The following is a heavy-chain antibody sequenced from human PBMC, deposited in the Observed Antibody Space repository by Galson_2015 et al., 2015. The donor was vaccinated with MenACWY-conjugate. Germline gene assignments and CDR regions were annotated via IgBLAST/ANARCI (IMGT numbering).Heavy chain of an antibody. CDR2: IYAGDSDT. D-gene: IGHD2-2*02. V-gene: IGHV5-51*01. CDR1: GYSFTSYW. Sequence: SGAEVKNPGESLQISCKGSGYSFTSYWIAWVRQMPGKGLEWMGIIYAGDSDTRYSPSFQGQVTISADKSISTAYLQWSSLKASDTAMYYCARAPITVLPFDYWGQGTQVTVSS. J-gene: IGHJ4*02. CDR3: ARAPITVLPFDY.